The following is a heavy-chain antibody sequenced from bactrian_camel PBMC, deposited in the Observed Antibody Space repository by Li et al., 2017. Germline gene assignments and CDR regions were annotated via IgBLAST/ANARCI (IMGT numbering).Heavy chain of an antibody. CDR3: AAGRRVFRCSSAYTRGPGPRESEYNY. D-gene: IGHD6*01. Sequence: HVQLVESGGGSVEAGGSLRLSCTVSGRFYCTYDISWYRQTPGKEREFVSAIATDGKTRYADFVKGRFSTSQDSDRHTVYLQMDSLKPEDTAMYYCAAGRRVFRCSSAYTRGPGPRESEYNYWGQGTQVTVS. J-gene: IGHJ4*01. CDR2: IATDGKT. V-gene: IGHV3S53*01. CDR1: GRFYCTYD.